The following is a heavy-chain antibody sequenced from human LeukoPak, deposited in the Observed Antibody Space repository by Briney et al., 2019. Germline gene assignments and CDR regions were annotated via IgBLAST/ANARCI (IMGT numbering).Heavy chain of an antibody. J-gene: IGHJ3*02. Sequence: ASVKVSCKASGYTFTGYYMHWVRQATGQGLEWMGWMNPNSGNTGYAQKFQGRVTMTRNTSISTAYMELSSLRSEDTAVYYCARGWVTYYYDSSGSDAFDIWGQGTMVTVSS. CDR2: MNPNSGNT. V-gene: IGHV1-8*02. D-gene: IGHD3-22*01. CDR3: ARGWVTYYYDSSGSDAFDI. CDR1: GYTFTGYY.